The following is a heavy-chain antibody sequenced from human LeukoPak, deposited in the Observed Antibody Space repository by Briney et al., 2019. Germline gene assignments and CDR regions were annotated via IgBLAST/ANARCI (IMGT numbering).Heavy chain of an antibody. CDR2: ISYDGTNK. V-gene: IGHV3-30*04. CDR3: VRVGLQYCSSTSCFYFDY. CDR1: GFTLNSYA. J-gene: IGHJ4*02. D-gene: IGHD2-2*01. Sequence: GGSLRLSCAASGFTLNSYAMHWVRQAPGKGLEWVAFISYDGTNKYYADSVEGRFTFSRDISKNTLYLHMNSLGAEDTAVYYCVRVGLQYCSSTSCFYFDYWGQGSLVTVSS.